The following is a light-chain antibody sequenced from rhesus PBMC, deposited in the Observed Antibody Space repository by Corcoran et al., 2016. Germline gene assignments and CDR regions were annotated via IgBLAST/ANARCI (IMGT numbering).Light chain of an antibody. Sequence: EIVMTQSPATLSLSPGERATLSCRASQSVSRYVAWYQQNPDQTPRLLIYAVATRATGIPDRFSGSGCGTDLSLTISSVEPEDFAVYYCQHYSTGPYTFGQGTKVEIK. J-gene: IGKJ2*01. CDR1: QSVSRY. CDR3: QHYSTGPYT. CDR2: AVA. V-gene: IGKV3S9*01.